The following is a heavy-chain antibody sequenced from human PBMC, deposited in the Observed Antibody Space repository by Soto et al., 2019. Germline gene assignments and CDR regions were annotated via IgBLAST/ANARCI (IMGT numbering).Heavy chain of an antibody. J-gene: IGHJ6*02. V-gene: IGHV4-30-4*01. Sequence: QVQLQESGPGLVKPSQTLSLTCTVSGGSISSGDYYWSWIRQPPGKGLEWIGYIYYSGSTYYNPSHKSRVTISVDTSKNQFSLKLSSVTAADTAVYYCARDRAYYGSGSYYNSYGMDVWGQGTTVTVSS. CDR2: IYYSGST. CDR1: GGSISSGDYY. CDR3: ARDRAYYGSGSYYNSYGMDV. D-gene: IGHD3-10*01.